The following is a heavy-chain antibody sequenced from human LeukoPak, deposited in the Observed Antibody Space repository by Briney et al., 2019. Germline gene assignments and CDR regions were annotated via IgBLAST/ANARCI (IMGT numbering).Heavy chain of an antibody. V-gene: IGHV4-38-2*02. Sequence: SETLSLTCTVSGYSISSGYYWGWIRQPPGKGLEWIGSIYHSGSTYYNPSPKSRVTISVDTSKNQFSLKLSSVTAADTAVYYCARMSYDSSGYYSSPFDYWGQGTLVTVSS. CDR1: GYSISSGYY. CDR3: ARMSYDSSGYYSSPFDY. CDR2: IYHSGST. J-gene: IGHJ4*02. D-gene: IGHD3-22*01.